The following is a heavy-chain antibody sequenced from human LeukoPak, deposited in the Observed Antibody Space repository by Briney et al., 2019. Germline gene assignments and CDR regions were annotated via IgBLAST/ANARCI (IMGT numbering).Heavy chain of an antibody. Sequence: GGSLRLSCAASGFTFSTYGMHWVRQAPGKGLEWVAFLRYGGSNKYYADSVKGRFTISRDNSKNTLYLQMNSLRAEDTAVYYCAKDVVNCGSTSCYFYYYMDVWGKGTTVTVSS. J-gene: IGHJ6*03. V-gene: IGHV3-30*02. CDR2: LRYGGSNK. CDR3: AKDVVNCGSTSCYFYYYMDV. CDR1: GFTFSTYG. D-gene: IGHD2-2*01.